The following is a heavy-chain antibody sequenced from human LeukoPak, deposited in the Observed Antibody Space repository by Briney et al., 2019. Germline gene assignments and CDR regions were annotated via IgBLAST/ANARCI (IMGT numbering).Heavy chain of an antibody. D-gene: IGHD3-22*01. CDR1: GFTFSSYW. CDR2: IKQDGSEK. CDR3: ARNPGYYYDSSGYINWFDP. V-gene: IGHV3-7*01. Sequence: GGSLRLSCAASGFTFSSYWMSWVRQAPGKGLEWVPNIKQDGSEKYYVDSVKGRFTISRDNAKNSLYLQMNSLRAEDTAVYYCARNPGYYYDSSGYINWFDPWGQGTLVTVSS. J-gene: IGHJ5*02.